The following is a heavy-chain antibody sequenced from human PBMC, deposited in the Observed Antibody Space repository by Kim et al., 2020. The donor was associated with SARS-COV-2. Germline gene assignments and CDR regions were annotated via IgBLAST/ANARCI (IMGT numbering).Heavy chain of an antibody. V-gene: IGHV3-30*07. CDR3: ARGDSSGWYIVRWFDP. D-gene: IGHD6-19*01. Sequence: SVKGRFTISRDNSKNTLYLQMNSLRAEDTAVYYCARGDSSGWYIVRWFDPWGQGTLVTVSS. J-gene: IGHJ5*02.